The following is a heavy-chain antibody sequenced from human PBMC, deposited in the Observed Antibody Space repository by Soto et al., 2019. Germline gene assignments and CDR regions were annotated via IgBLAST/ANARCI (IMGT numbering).Heavy chain of an antibody. V-gene: IGHV3-23*01. CDR3: AKEMTSGYYLFDY. Sequence: EVQLLQSGGGLVQPGGSLRLSCAASGFTFTSYAMSWVRQAPGKGLEWVSTISGTGGSTYYPDSVKGRFTISRDNSKNTVDLQMNSLRDEDAAVYYCAKEMTSGYYLFDYWGQVPLVTVSS. J-gene: IGHJ4*02. CDR2: ISGTGGST. D-gene: IGHD3-22*01. CDR1: GFTFTSYA.